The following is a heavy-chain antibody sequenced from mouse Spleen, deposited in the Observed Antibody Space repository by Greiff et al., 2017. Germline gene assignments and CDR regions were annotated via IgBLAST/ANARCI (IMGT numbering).Heavy chain of an antibody. V-gene: IGHV1-11*01. CDR1: GYTFTDHI. D-gene: IGHD2-13*01. Sequence: VQLVESGAELASPGASVTLSCKASGYTFTDHIMNWVKKRPGQGLEWIGRIYPVSGETNYNQKFMGKATFSVDRSSSTVYMVLNSLTSEDPAVYYCGRSYYGDSYAMDYWGQGTSVTVSS. J-gene: IGHJ4*01. CDR3: GRSYYGDSYAMDY. CDR2: IYPVSGET.